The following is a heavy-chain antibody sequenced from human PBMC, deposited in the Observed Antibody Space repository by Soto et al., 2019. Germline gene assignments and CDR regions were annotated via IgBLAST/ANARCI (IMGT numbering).Heavy chain of an antibody. D-gene: IGHD5-12*01. V-gene: IGHV4-30-4*01. J-gene: IGHJ6*02. Sequence: QVQLQESGPGLVKPSQTLSLTCTVSGGSISSGDYYWSWLRQPPGKGLEWIGYIYYSGSTYYNPSLKSRVTIAVDKSKNQFSLKLSSVTAADTAVYYCARGWIYGDYYYYGMDVWGQGTTVTVAS. CDR1: GGSISSGDYY. CDR2: IYYSGST. CDR3: ARGWIYGDYYYYGMDV.